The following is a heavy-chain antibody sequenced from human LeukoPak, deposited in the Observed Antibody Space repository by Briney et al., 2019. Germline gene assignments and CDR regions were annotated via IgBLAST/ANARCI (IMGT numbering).Heavy chain of an antibody. CDR2: ISWNSGSI. D-gene: IGHD4-11*01. Sequence: GGSLRLSCAASGFTFDDYAMHWVRQAPGKGLEWVSGISWNSGSIGYADSVKGRFTISRDNAKNSLYLQMNSLRAEDTALYYCAKDVYSNYRQEGYFDYWGQGTLVTVSS. CDR3: AKDVYSNYRQEGYFDY. J-gene: IGHJ4*02. CDR1: GFTFDDYA. V-gene: IGHV3-9*01.